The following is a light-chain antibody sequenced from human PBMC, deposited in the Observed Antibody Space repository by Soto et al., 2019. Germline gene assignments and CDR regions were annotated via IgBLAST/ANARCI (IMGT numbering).Light chain of an antibody. CDR3: SSYTSSSTLP. V-gene: IGLV2-14*01. CDR2: EVS. CDR1: SSDVGGYNY. Sequence: QSVLTQPASVSGSPGQSITTSCTGTSSDVGGYNYVSWYQQHPGKAPKLMIYEVSNRPSGVSNRFSGSKSGNTASLTISGLQAEDEADYYCSSYTSSSTLPFGTGTKVTVL. J-gene: IGLJ1*01.